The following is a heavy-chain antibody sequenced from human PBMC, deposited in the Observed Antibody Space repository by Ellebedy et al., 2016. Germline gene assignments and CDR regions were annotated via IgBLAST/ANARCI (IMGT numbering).Heavy chain of an antibody. J-gene: IGHJ4*02. V-gene: IGHV4-59*01. CDR2: IYYSGST. D-gene: IGHD3-16*01. Sequence: SETLSLTCTVSGGSISGYYWSWIRQPPGKGLEWIGYIYYSGSTNYNPSLQRRVTISVDTSKNQFSLKLSSVTAADTAVYYCARGDVLGSSLDYWGQGTLVTVSS. CDR1: GGSISGYY. CDR3: ARGDVLGSSLDY.